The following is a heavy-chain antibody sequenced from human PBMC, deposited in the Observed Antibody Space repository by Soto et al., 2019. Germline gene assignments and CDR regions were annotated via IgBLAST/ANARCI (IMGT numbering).Heavy chain of an antibody. V-gene: IGHV4-39*07. J-gene: IGHJ5*02. CDR1: GGSLSSGAYY. Sequence: PSETLSLTCTVSGGSLSSGAYYWGWIRQPPGKGLEWIGEINYSGSTYYNPSLKSRVTISVDTSKNQFSLKLSSVTAADTAVYFCATTHVSWAWGRGTLVTVSS. D-gene: IGHD2-15*01. CDR3: ATTHVSWA. CDR2: INYSGST.